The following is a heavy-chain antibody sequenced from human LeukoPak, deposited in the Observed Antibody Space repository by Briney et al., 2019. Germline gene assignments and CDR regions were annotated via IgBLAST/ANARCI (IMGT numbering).Heavy chain of an antibody. J-gene: IGHJ6*03. Sequence: GASVKVSCKASGYTFTSYGISWVRQAPGQGLEWMGWISAYNGNTNYAQKLQGRVTMTTDTSTSTAYMELRSLRSDDTAVYYCARDPWGSSKNYSYYYMDVWGKGTTVTVSS. V-gene: IGHV1-18*01. D-gene: IGHD6-13*01. CDR1: GYTFTSYG. CDR3: ARDPWGSSKNYSYYYMDV. CDR2: ISAYNGNT.